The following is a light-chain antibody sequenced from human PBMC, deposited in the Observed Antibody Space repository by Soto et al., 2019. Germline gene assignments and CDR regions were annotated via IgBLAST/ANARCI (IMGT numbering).Light chain of an antibody. V-gene: IGLV1-44*01. Sequence: QSVLTQPPSASGTPGQIVAISCSGSSSNIGSNTVTWYQQLPGTAPKLLIYSTSQRSSGVPGRFSGSKSGASASLSISGLQSEDEADYYCAAWDDSLGAVVFGGGTKLTVL. J-gene: IGLJ2*01. CDR1: SSNIGSNT. CDR3: AAWDDSLGAVV. CDR2: STS.